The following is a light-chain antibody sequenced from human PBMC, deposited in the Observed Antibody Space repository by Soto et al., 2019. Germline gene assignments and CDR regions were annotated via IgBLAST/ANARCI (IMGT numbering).Light chain of an antibody. CDR1: QGISNW. Sequence: EIQLTQSPSTLSSSTGDRATVSCRASQGISNWLAWYQQKPGKAPKLLIYETSSLESGVPSRFGGSGSGTELTLTISSLQPDYFAIYYCQQYSSYSRTFGQGTKVDIK. J-gene: IGKJ1*01. CDR3: QQYSSYSRT. V-gene: IGKV1-5*03. CDR2: ETS.